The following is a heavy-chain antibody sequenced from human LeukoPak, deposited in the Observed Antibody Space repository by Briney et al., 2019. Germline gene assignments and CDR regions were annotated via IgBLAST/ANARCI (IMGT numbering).Heavy chain of an antibody. J-gene: IGHJ4*02. CDR1: GGSISSGGYY. CDR3: ARSPRGDDPDYFDY. CDR2: IYYSGST. V-gene: IGHV4-31*03. Sequence: SETLSLTCTVSGGSISSGGYYWSWIRQHPGKGLEWIGYIYYSGSTYYNPSLKSRVTISVDTSKNQFSLKLSSVTAADTAVYYCARSPRGDDPDYFDYWGQGTLVTVSS. D-gene: IGHD3-10*01.